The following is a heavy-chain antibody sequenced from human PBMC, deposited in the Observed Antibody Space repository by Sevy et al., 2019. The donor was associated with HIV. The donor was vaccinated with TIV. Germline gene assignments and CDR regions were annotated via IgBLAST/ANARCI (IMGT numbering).Heavy chain of an antibody. V-gene: IGHV3-49*04. CDR1: GFTFGDYA. Sequence: GGSLRLSCTASGFTFGDYAMSWVRQAPGKGLEWVGFIRSKAYGGKTEYAASVKGRFTISRDDSKSIAYLQMNSLKTEDTVVYYCTRAVGYCSGGSCYFDYYYGMDVWGQGTTVTVSS. D-gene: IGHD2-15*01. CDR2: IRSKAYGGKT. J-gene: IGHJ6*02. CDR3: TRAVGYCSGGSCYFDYYYGMDV.